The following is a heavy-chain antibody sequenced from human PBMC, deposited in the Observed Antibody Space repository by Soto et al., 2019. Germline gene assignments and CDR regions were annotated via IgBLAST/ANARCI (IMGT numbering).Heavy chain of an antibody. Sequence: EVQLVESGGGVVKPGGSLRLSCSTSGFTFANAWMNWVRQAPGKGLEWIARIRSKIDGGTTDYIAPVEGRFTVSRDGSKNTLLLQMSSLEPEELSGYYCAWGEPFIWGRGKNVT. CDR1: GFTFANAW. J-gene: IGHJ3*02. V-gene: IGHV3-15*01. CDR3: AWGEPFI. D-gene: IGHD3-16*01. CDR2: IRSKIDGGTT.